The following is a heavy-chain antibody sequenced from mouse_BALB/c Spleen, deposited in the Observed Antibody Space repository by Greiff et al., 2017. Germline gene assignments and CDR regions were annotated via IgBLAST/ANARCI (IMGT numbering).Heavy chain of an antibody. J-gene: IGHJ4*01. CDR3: ARTRGYYGKAMDY. V-gene: IGHV1-84*02. CDR1: GYTFTDYY. Sequence: LMESGPELVKPGASVKISCKASGYTFTDYYINWVKQKPGQGLEWIGWIYPGSGNTKYNEKFKGKATLTVDTSSSTAYMQLSSLTSEDTAVYFCARTRGYYGKAMDYWGQGTSVTVSS. CDR2: IYPGSGNT. D-gene: IGHD2-1*01.